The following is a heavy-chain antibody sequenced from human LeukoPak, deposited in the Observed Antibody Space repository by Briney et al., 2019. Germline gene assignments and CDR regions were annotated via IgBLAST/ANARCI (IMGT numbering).Heavy chain of an antibody. CDR3: ALTKRRTCFDY. V-gene: IGHV3-30*04. CDR1: GFTFSSYA. D-gene: IGHD3-9*01. Sequence: PGGSLRLSCAASGFTFSSYAMHWVRQAPGKGLEWVAVISYDGSNKYYADSVKGRFTISRDNSKNTLYLQMNSLRAEDTAVYYCALTKRRTCFDYWGQGTLVTVSS. CDR2: ISYDGSNK. J-gene: IGHJ4*02.